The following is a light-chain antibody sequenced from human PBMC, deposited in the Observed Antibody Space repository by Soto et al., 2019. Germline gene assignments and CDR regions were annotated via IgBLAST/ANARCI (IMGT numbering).Light chain of an antibody. Sequence: EVGATQSPVTLSVSPGERATLSCRASQSFSSNVAWYQQKPGQAPRLLIYGTSTRVTGIPARFSGSGSGTEFTLTIVSLQSEDFVGYYCPQSASSPLRLGGGTRLEI. CDR2: GTS. CDR3: PQSASSPLR. V-gene: IGKV3-15*01. J-gene: IGKJ4*01. CDR1: QSFSSN.